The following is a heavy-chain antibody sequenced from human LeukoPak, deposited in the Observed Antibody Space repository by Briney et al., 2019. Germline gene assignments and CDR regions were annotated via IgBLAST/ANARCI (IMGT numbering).Heavy chain of an antibody. D-gene: IGHD2-2*01. CDR3: ARAQEGCSRASCYLEP. V-gene: IGHV4-4*02. CDR2: MHHSGRT. J-gene: IGHJ5*02. CDR1: GASISSTNW. Sequence: SGTLSITCAISGASISSTNWWIWVRQPPGKGLEWIGEMHHSGRTNYNPSLKSRITISVDKSKNQVFLRLNSVAAADTALYYCARAQEGCSRASCYLEPWGQGTLVTVSS.